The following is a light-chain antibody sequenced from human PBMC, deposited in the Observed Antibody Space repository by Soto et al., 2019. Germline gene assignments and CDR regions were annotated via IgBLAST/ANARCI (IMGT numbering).Light chain of an antibody. V-gene: IGKV2-28*01. CDR1: QSLLGSNGYNS. Sequence: DIVMTQSPLSLPVTPGEPASISCRSSQSLLGSNGYNSLDWYLQTPGQSPQLLIYLGSIRASVVAERIGGSGSGTDFTLKISRVAAEDVGLYFCMQTLQTPTFGGGTKVEIK. J-gene: IGKJ4*01. CDR2: LGS. CDR3: MQTLQTPT.